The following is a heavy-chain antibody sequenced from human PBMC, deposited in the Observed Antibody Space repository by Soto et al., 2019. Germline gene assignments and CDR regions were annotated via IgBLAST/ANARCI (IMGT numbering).Heavy chain of an antibody. D-gene: IGHD4-17*01. V-gene: IGHV3-73*01. CDR2: IRSKANSYAT. CDR3: TRRAVTTFSSYYYYMDV. Sequence: GGSVRLSCAASGFTFSSYSMNWVRQAPGKGLEWVGRIRSKANSYATAYAASVKGRFTISRDDSKNTAYLQMNSLKTEDTAVYYCTRRAVTTFSSYYYYMDVWGKGTTVTVSS. CDR1: GFTFSSYS. J-gene: IGHJ6*03.